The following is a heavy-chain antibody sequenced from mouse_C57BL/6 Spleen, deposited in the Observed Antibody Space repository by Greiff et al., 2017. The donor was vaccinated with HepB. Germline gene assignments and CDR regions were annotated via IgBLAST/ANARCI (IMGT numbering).Heavy chain of an antibody. V-gene: IGHV1-20*01. J-gene: IGHJ2*01. D-gene: IGHD1-1*01. CDR1: GYSFTGYF. CDR3: ARFVYYDTFDC. CDR2: INPYNGDT. Sequence: VQLQQSGPELVKPGDSVKISCKASGYSFTGYFMNWVMQSHEKSLEWIGRINPYNGDTFYNQKFKGKATLTVDKSSSTAHMELRSLTSADSAVYDCARFVYYDTFDCWGKGTTLTVAS.